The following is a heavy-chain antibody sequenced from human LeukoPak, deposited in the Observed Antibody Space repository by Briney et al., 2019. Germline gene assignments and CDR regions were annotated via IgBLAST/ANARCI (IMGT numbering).Heavy chain of an antibody. CDR1: NFIINNNY. D-gene: IGHD3-10*01. CDR3: AGGTYYGTGTRPGYLNY. CDR2: LDNFGAK. J-gene: IGHJ4*02. V-gene: IGHV3-53*01. Sequence: GGSQRLSCAASNFIINNNYIDWVRQAPGKGLEWVSSLDNFGAKYYGDSVTGRFTVSRDLSKNTVYLQMSSLRADDTAVYYCAGGTYYGTGTRPGYLNYWGRGTLVTVSS.